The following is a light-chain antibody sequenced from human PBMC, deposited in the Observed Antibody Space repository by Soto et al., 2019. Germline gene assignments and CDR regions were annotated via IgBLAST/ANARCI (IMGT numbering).Light chain of an antibody. V-gene: IGKV2D-29*01. CDR3: MPSRRDLT. CDR2: EVS. Sequence: IVMTQTPLSLSVTPGQPASISCESSQSLLHSDGKTYLYWYLQKPGQPPQLLIYEVSNRFSGVPDRLTGSGAGSAITPRLSLVEAEDVRVYRWMPSRRDLTFGQGTRLELE. CDR1: QSLLHSDGKTY. J-gene: IGKJ5*01.